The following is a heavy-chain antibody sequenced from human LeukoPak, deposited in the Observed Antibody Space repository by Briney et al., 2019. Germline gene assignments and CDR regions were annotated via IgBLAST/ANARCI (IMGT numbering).Heavy chain of an antibody. D-gene: IGHD6-13*01. CDR1: GGSISSYY. V-gene: IGHV4-59*01. J-gene: IGHJ5*02. Sequence: PSETLSLTCTVSGGSISSYYWSWIRQPPGKGLEWIGYIYYSGSTNYNPSLKSRVTISVDTSKNQFSLKLSSVTAADTAVYYCARVGIAAAGKNWFVPWGQGTLVTVSS. CDR2: IYYSGST. CDR3: ARVGIAAAGKNWFVP.